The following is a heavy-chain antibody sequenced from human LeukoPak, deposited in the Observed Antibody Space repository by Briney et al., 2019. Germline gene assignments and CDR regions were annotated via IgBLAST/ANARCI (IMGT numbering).Heavy chain of an antibody. CDR1: GGSISSYY. Sequence: PETLSLTCTVSGGSISSYYWSWIRQPPGKGLEWIGYIYYSGSTNYNPSLKSRVTISVDTSKNQFSLKLSSVTAADTAVYYCARVVTAIPPLFDYWGQGTLVTVS. V-gene: IGHV4-59*01. J-gene: IGHJ4*02. CDR2: IYYSGST. D-gene: IGHD2-21*02. CDR3: ARVVTAIPPLFDY.